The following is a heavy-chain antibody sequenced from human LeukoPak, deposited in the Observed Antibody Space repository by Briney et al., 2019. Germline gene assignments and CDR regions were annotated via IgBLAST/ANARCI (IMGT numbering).Heavy chain of an antibody. CDR2: IFPGDSDT. Sequence: GESLKISCKGSGYSFTSYWIGWVRQMPGKGLEWMGIIFPGDSDTRYSPSFQGQVTISADKSISTAYLQWSSLKASDTAMYYCARKSYSYGYAGWFDPWGQGTLVTASS. CDR1: GYSFTSYW. V-gene: IGHV5-51*01. CDR3: ARKSYSYGYAGWFDP. J-gene: IGHJ5*02. D-gene: IGHD5-18*01.